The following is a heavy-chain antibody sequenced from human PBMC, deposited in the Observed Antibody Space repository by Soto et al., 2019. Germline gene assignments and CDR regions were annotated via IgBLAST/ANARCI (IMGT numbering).Heavy chain of an antibody. D-gene: IGHD1-26*01. V-gene: IGHV3-30*09. CDR1: GFIFRSYA. J-gene: IGHJ4*02. Sequence: HLVESGGGVVQPGGSLRLSCLASGFIFRSYAMHWVRQAPGKGLEWVAVITYDGANGYYADSVRGRFAISRDNSKSTLFLQMNSLRPEDTAVYYCARAFSGSYPNFDYWGQGTLVTVSS. CDR2: ITYDGANG. CDR3: ARAFSGSYPNFDY.